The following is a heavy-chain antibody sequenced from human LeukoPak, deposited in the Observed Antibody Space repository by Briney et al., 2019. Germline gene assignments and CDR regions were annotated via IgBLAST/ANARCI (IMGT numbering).Heavy chain of an antibody. J-gene: IGHJ4*02. CDR3: AKSKMGSGWYWFDN. Sequence: PGGSVRLSCAASGFTFSNYVMSWVRQAPGKGPEWVSGISGSGGSIYYADSVKGRFTISRDNSKNTLYLQMKNLRAEDTAIYYCAKSKMGSGWYWFDNWGQGTLVTVSS. V-gene: IGHV3-23*01. CDR2: ISGSGGSI. D-gene: IGHD6-19*01. CDR1: GFTFSNYV.